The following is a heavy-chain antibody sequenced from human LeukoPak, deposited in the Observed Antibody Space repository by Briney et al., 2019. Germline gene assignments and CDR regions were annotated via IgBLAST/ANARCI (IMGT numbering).Heavy chain of an antibody. V-gene: IGHV3-66*01. D-gene: IGHD6-13*01. CDR2: IYSGDGT. CDR3: ALESAGTLRY. CDR1: GFTVGSTS. Sequence: GGPLRLSCAASGFTVGSTSWSGARWAPGRGLEWLSVIYSGDGTYYADSVKGRFTISRDNSKNMLFLQMNSLRAEDTAVYYCALESAGTLRYWGQGTLVTVSS. J-gene: IGHJ4*02.